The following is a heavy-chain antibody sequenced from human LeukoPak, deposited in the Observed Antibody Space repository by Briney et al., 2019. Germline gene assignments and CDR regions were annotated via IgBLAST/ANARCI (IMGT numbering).Heavy chain of an antibody. CDR2: IYYSGST. CDR1: GGSISSYY. Sequence: SETLSLTCTVSGGSISSYYWSWIRQPPGKGLEWIGYIYYSGSTNYNPSLKSRVTISVDTSKNQFSLKLSSVTAADTAVYYCASGGYSYGYNWFDPWGQGTLVTVSS. V-gene: IGHV4-59*12. J-gene: IGHJ5*02. D-gene: IGHD5-18*01. CDR3: ASGGYSYGYNWFDP.